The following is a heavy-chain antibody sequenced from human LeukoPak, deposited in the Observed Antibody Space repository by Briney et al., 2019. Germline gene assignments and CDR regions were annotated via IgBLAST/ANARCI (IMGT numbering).Heavy chain of an antibody. J-gene: IGHJ4*02. CDR1: GYTFTGYY. V-gene: IGHV1-18*04. CDR2: ISAYNGNT. Sequence: GASVKVSCKASGYTFTGYYMHWVRQAPGQGLEWMGWISAYNGNTNYAQKLQGRVTMTTDTSTSTAYMELRSLRSDDTAVYYCARKWLADRFDYWGQGTLVTVSS. CDR3: ARKWLADRFDY. D-gene: IGHD6-19*01.